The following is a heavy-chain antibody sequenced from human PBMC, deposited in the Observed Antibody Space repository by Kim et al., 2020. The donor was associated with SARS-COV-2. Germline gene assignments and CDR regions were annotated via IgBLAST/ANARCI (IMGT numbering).Heavy chain of an antibody. Sequence: YSVSVKSRKTLNPDTSKNPFSLQLHSVTPEDTAVYYCARTDIAARRGFAYWGQGTLVTVSS. J-gene: IGHJ4*02. V-gene: IGHV6-1*01. CDR3: ARTDIAARRGFAY. D-gene: IGHD6-6*01.